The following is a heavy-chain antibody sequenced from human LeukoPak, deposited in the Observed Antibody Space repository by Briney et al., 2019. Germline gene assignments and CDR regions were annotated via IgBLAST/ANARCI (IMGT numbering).Heavy chain of an antibody. CDR1: VFTFSSYA. Sequence: GGSLGLSCAASVFTFSSYAMSCVRQARGKGLEWVSAISGSGGSTYYADCVKGRFTISRDNSKNTLYLQMNSLRAEDTAVYYCARGDAFGIWGQGTMVTVSS. CDR3: ARGDAFGI. J-gene: IGHJ3*02. V-gene: IGHV3-23*01. CDR2: ISGSGGST.